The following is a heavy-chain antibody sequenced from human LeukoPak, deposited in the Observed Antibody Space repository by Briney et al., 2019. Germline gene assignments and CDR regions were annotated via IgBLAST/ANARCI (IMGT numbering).Heavy chain of an antibody. CDR2: INPNSGGT. Sequence: ASVKVSCKASGYTFTGYYMHRVRQAPGQGLEWMAWINPNSGGTYYAQNFHDRITMTRDTSISTAYMELCRLRSDDTAIYYCARANALYCSSTSCLFDYWGQGTLVTVSS. D-gene: IGHD2-2*01. CDR3: ARANALYCSSTSCLFDY. CDR1: GYTFTGYY. V-gene: IGHV1-2*02. J-gene: IGHJ4*02.